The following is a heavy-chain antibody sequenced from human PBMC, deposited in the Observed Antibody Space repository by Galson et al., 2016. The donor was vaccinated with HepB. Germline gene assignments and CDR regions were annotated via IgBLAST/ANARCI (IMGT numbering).Heavy chain of an antibody. D-gene: IGHD3-10*01. J-gene: IGHJ5*02. CDR3: ARDNGPPDLVRPRGWSDP. CDR1: GGSIGTYY. CDR2: IYYSGST. Sequence: ETLSLTCTVSGGSIGTYYWSWFRQPPGRRLEWIGYIYYSGSTTYNPSLQSRVSISIDTATNPLSRKLRFPTSADTAIYYCARDNGPPDLVRPRGWSDPWGPGTLVTVSS. V-gene: IGHV4-59*01.